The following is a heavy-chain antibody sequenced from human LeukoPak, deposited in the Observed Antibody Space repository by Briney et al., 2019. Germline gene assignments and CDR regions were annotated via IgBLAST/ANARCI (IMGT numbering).Heavy chain of an antibody. Sequence: GASVEVSCKASGYTFTSYYMHWVRQAPGQGLEWMGGIIPIFGTANYAQKFQGRVTITADESTSTAYMELSSLRSEDTAVYYCARWLEQQLAVDYWGQGTLVTVSS. CDR3: ARWLEQQLAVDY. D-gene: IGHD6-13*01. J-gene: IGHJ4*02. V-gene: IGHV1-69*13. CDR2: IIPIFGTA. CDR1: GYTFTSYY.